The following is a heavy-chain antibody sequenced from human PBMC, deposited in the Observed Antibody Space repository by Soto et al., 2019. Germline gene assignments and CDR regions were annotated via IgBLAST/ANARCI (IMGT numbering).Heavy chain of an antibody. CDR2: ISWNSGSI. Sequence: EVQLVESGGGLVQPGRSLRLSCAASGFTFDDYAMHWVRQAPGKGLEXXSGISWNSGSIGYADSVKGRFTISRDNAKNSLYLQMNSLRAEDTALYYCAKDRGLVLSFYFDYWGQGTLVTVSS. D-gene: IGHD6-19*01. J-gene: IGHJ4*02. CDR1: GFTFDDYA. V-gene: IGHV3-9*01. CDR3: AKDRGLVLSFYFDY.